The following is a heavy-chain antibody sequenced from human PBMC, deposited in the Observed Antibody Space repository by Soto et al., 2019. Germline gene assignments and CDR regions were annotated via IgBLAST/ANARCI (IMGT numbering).Heavy chain of an antibody. CDR2: IKNKANSYST. D-gene: IGHD6-19*01. CDR1: GFTFSDHY. Sequence: EVQLVESGGGLVQPGGSLRLSCAASGFTFSDHYMDWVRQAPGNGLEWVGRIKNKANSYSTEYAASVTGRFTISRDDSKNLLYLQMNSLKTEDTAVYYCARDSGRGWSNFDFWGQGTLVTVSS. CDR3: ARDSGRGWSNFDF. J-gene: IGHJ4*02. V-gene: IGHV3-72*01.